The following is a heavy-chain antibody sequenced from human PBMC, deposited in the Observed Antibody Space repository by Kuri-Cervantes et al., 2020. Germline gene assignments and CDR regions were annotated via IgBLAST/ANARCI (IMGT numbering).Heavy chain of an antibody. CDR3: ARRGGPYYDFWSGYYGDNWFDP. J-gene: IGHJ5*02. V-gene: IGHV4-31*03. D-gene: IGHD3-3*01. CDR1: GGSIRSSGYY. Sequence: SETLSLTCIVSGGSIRSSGYYWSWIRQHPGKGLEWIGYIYYTGNTYYNPSLKSRVVISVDTSKNQFSLKLNSVTAADTAVYYCARRGGPYYDFWSGYYGDNWFDPWGQGTLVTVSS. CDR2: IYYTGNT.